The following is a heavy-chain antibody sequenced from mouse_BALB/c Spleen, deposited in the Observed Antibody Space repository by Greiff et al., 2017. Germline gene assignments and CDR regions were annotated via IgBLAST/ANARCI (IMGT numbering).Heavy chain of an antibody. D-gene: IGHD2-2*01. Sequence: VQLQQSGAELVKPGASVKLSCTASGFNIKDTYMHWVKQRPEQGLEWIGRIDPANGNTKYDPKFQGKATITADTSSNTAYLQLSSLTSEDTAVYYCAREGIYYGYDGPWLAYWGKGTLVTVSA. J-gene: IGHJ3*01. CDR3: AREGIYYGYDGPWLAY. CDR1: GFNIKDTY. V-gene: IGHV14-3*02. CDR2: IDPANGNT.